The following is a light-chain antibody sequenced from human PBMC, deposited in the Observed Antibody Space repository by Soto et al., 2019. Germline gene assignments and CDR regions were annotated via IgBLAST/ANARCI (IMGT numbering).Light chain of an antibody. CDR1: QSVDTTF. CDR3: QQYMSSVT. V-gene: IGKV3-20*01. J-gene: IGKJ1*01. CDR2: GAS. Sequence: EIVLTQSPGSLSLSPGQRATLSCRASQSVDTTFSAWYQKKPGQAPRLLIQGASKRATGIPDRYSGSGSGTDFTLIIIRLEADVLAVYYCQQYMSSVTFGRGTKVEI.